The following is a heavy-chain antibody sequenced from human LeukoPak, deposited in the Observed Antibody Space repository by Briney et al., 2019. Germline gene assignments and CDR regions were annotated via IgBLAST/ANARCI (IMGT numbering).Heavy chain of an antibody. CDR2: IRYDGSNK. D-gene: IGHD6-13*01. V-gene: IGHV3-30*02. J-gene: IGHJ4*02. CDR3: AKETYSSSWYGFDY. CDR1: GFTFSSYG. Sequence: GGSLRLSCAASGFTFSSYGMHWVRQAPGKGLEWVAFIRYDGSNKYYADSVKGRFTISRDNSKNTLYLQMNSLRAEDTAVYYCAKETYSSSWYGFDYWGQGTLVTVSS.